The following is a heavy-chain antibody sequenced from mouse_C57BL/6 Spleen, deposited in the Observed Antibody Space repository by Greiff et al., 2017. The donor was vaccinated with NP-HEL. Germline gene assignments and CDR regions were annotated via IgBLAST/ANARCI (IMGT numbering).Heavy chain of an antibody. V-gene: IGHV1-69*01. CDR3: ARLRYHSYYDYDGFDY. Sequence: QVQLQQPGAELVMPGASVKLSCKASGYTFTSSWMHWVKQRPGQGLEWIGEIDPSDCYPNYNQKFKGKSTLTVDKSSSTAYMQLSSLTSEDSAVYYCARLRYHSYYDYDGFDYWGQGTTLTVSS. D-gene: IGHD2-4*01. CDR1: GYTFTSSW. J-gene: IGHJ2*01. CDR2: IDPSDCYP.